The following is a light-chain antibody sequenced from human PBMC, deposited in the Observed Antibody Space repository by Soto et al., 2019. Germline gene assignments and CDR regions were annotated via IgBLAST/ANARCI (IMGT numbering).Light chain of an antibody. J-gene: IGLJ1*01. V-gene: IGLV2-14*03. Sequence: QSVLTQPASVSGSPGQSITISCTGTSKDVGGYNYVSWYQHHPGKAPKLIICDVTDRPSGISYRFSASKSGNTASLTISGLQAEDEADYYCSSYTSSNAEVFGTGTKVTV. CDR1: SKDVGGYNY. CDR3: SSYTSSNAEV. CDR2: DVT.